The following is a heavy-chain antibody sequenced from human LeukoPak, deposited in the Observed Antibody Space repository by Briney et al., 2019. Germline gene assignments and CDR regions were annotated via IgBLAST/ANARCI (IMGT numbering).Heavy chain of an antibody. CDR1: GFTFSNFW. CDR2: IKQDGSEK. Sequence: QPGGSLRLSCAASGFTFSNFWMSWVRQAPGKGLEWVANIKQDGSEKYYVDSVKGRFTISRDNAKNSLYLQMNSLRAEDTAVYYCASRFGNWFDPWGQGTLVTVSS. J-gene: IGHJ5*02. V-gene: IGHV3-7*01. D-gene: IGHD3-10*01. CDR3: ASRFGNWFDP.